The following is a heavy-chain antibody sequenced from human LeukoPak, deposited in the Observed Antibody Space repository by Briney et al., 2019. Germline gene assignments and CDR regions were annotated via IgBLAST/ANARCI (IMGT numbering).Heavy chain of an antibody. Sequence: GGSLRLSCAASGFTFSTSAMNWVRRAPGKGLQWVSLISGGGNIYYSYSVKGRFTISRDNADKTLYLQMNSLRAEDTAVYYCTRAQAVCGDPLDYWGQGTLVTVSS. CDR1: GFTFSTSA. CDR2: ISGGGNI. J-gene: IGHJ4*02. CDR3: TRAQAVCGDPLDY. V-gene: IGHV3-23*01. D-gene: IGHD3-3*01.